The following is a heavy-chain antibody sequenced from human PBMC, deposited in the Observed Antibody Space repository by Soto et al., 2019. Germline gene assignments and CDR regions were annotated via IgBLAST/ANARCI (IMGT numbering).Heavy chain of an antibody. V-gene: IGHV3-23*01. CDR2: ISGSGGST. CDR1: GFTFSSYA. J-gene: IGHJ4*02. D-gene: IGHD6-13*01. Sequence: PGGSLRLSCAASGFTFSSYAMSWVRQAPGKGLEWVSAISGSGGSTYYADSVKGRFTISRDNSKNTLYLQMNSLRAEDTAVYYCVRWYSSSWRNFDYWGQGTLVTVSS. CDR3: VRWYSSSWRNFDY.